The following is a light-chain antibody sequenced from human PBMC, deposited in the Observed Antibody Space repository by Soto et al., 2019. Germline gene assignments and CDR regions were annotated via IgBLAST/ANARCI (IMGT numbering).Light chain of an antibody. J-gene: IGKJ4*01. CDR1: QSISSY. CDR3: QQSYSTPLT. CDR2: AAS. V-gene: IGKV1-39*01. Sequence: IRMTQSPSSLSASVGDRVTITCRASQSISSYLNWYQQKPGKAPKLLIYAASSLQSGVPSRFSGSGSGTDFTLTISSLQPEDFATYYCQQSYSTPLTLGGGTKVDIK.